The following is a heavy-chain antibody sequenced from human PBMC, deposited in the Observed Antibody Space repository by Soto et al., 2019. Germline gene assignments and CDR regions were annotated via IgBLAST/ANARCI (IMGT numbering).Heavy chain of an antibody. CDR1: GYTFTSYD. V-gene: IGHV1-8*01. Sequence: QVQLVQSGAEVKKPGASVKVSCKASGYTFTSYDINWVRQATGQGLEWMGWMNPNSGNTGYAQKFQGRVTMTRNTSISTVYMELSSLRSEDTAVYYCARGDDYVWGSYRYHGWFDPWGQGTLVTVSS. J-gene: IGHJ5*02. CDR2: MNPNSGNT. D-gene: IGHD3-16*02. CDR3: ARGDDYVWGSYRYHGWFDP.